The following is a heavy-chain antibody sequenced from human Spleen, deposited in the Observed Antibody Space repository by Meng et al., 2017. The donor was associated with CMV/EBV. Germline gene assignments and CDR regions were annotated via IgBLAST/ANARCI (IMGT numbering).Heavy chain of an antibody. J-gene: IGHJ4*02. Sequence: KASGYPFTGYYLPWVRQAPGQGLEWMRRINPNTDVTKYAQRFQGRVTMTRDTSISTAYMELSSLRSDDTAVYYCARGRLRYFDDFDYWGQGALVTVSS. D-gene: IGHD3-9*01. CDR2: INPNTDVT. CDR1: GYPFTGYY. CDR3: ARGRLRYFDDFDY. V-gene: IGHV1-2*06.